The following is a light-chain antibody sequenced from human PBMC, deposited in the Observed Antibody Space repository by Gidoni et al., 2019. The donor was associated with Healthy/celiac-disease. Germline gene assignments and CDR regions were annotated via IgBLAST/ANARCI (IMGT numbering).Light chain of an antibody. J-gene: IGKJ5*01. CDR3: QQYGSSPPIT. Sequence: ESVFTQSPGTLSLSPGERATLSCRASQSVSSSYLAWYQQKPGQAPRRLIDGASSRATGIPDRFSGSGSGTDFTLTISRLEPEDFAVYYCQQYGSSPPITFXQXTRLEIK. CDR1: QSVSSSY. CDR2: GAS. V-gene: IGKV3-20*01.